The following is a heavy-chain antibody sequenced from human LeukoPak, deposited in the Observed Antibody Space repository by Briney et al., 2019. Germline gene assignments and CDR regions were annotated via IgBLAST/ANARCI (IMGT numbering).Heavy chain of an antibody. D-gene: IGHD3-3*01. CDR1: GGSISSSSYY. CDR3: ARQPPVLRFLEWSYYFDY. V-gene: IGHV4-39*01. Sequence: PSETLSLTCTVSGGSISSSSYYWGWIRQPPGKGLEWIGSIYYSGSTYYNPSLKSRVTISVDTSKNQFSLKLSSVTAADTAEYYCARQPPVLRFLEWSYYFDYWGQGTLVTVSS. CDR2: IYYSGST. J-gene: IGHJ4*02.